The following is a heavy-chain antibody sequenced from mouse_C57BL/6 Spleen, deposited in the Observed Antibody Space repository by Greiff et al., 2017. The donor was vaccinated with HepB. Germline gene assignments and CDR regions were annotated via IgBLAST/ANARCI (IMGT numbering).Heavy chain of an antibody. CDR3: ARDYYDGYSFAY. Sequence: EVQLVESGGGLVKPGGSLKLSCAASGFTFSSYAMSWVRQTPEKRLEWVATISDGGSYTYYPDNVKGRFTISRDNAKNNLYLQMSHLKSEDTAMYYCARDYYDGYSFAYWGQGTLVTVSA. V-gene: IGHV5-4*01. CDR2: ISDGGSYT. J-gene: IGHJ3*01. CDR1: GFTFSSYA. D-gene: IGHD2-3*01.